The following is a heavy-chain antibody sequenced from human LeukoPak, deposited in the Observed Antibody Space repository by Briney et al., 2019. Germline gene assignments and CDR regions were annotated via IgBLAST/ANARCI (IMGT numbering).Heavy chain of an antibody. Sequence: GGSLRLSCAASGSSVTDKSMAWVRQAPGKGLDCISIIYRGEVTSYADSVRGRFIISRDSGTNTLYLQMDSLRADDTATYYCARVVAAIALRDYHYVDVWGKGTMVAVSS. J-gene: IGHJ6*03. D-gene: IGHD2-21*02. V-gene: IGHV3-53*01. CDR3: ARVVAAIALRDYHYVDV. CDR1: GSSVTDKS. CDR2: IYRGEVT.